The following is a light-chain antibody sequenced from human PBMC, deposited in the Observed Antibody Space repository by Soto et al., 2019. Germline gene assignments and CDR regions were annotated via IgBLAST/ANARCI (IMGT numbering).Light chain of an antibody. Sequence: EIVLTQSPGTLSFSPGERSTLSCRSSQSVSGSYLAWYQQKPGQAPRLLIYDASNRATGIPARFSGSGSGTDFTLTISSLEPEDFAVYYCQQRSNWPPVFGPGTKVDIK. CDR1: QSVSGSY. V-gene: IGKV3-11*01. CDR3: QQRSNWPPV. CDR2: DAS. J-gene: IGKJ3*01.